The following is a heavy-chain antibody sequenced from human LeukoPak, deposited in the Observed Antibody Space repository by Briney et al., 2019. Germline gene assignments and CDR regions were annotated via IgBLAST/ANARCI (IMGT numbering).Heavy chain of an antibody. J-gene: IGHJ2*01. CDR1: GFTFRTYG. CDR3: ARELVSLGTGYFDL. D-gene: IGHD7-27*01. Sequence: GGSLRLSCEASGFTFRTYGMTWVRQAPGKGREGVSGITGSSTWTYYADSVKGRFSISRDNSKNTLHLQMDSLRAEDTAIYYCARELVSLGTGYFDLWGRGTLVTVSS. CDR2: ITGSSTWT. V-gene: IGHV3-23*01.